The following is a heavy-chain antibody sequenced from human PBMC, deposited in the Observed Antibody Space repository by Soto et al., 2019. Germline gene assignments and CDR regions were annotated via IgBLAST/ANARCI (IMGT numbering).Heavy chain of an antibody. J-gene: IGHJ4*02. CDR3: ARHSRVTLIRSLDY. D-gene: IGHD2-21*02. CDR1: GYSFTNYW. V-gene: IGHV5-51*01. Sequence: PGESLKISCKGSGYSFTNYWIGWVRQMPGKGLEWMGIIYPGASEATYSPSFQGQVTISLDKSINTAYLQWSSLKASDTAMYYCARHSRVTLIRSLDYWGQGTLVTVS. CDR2: IYPGASEA.